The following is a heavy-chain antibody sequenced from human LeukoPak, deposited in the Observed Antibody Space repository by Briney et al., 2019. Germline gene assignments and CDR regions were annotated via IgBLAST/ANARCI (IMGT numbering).Heavy chain of an antibody. Sequence: SGGSLRLSCAASGFTFSIYAMHWVRQAPGKGLEYVSAISSNGGSTYYANSVKGRFTISRDNSKNTLYLQMGSLRAEDLAVYYCARGGSYFPHWFDPWGQGTLVTVSS. CDR2: ISSNGGST. CDR3: ARGGSYFPHWFDP. V-gene: IGHV3-64*01. J-gene: IGHJ5*02. D-gene: IGHD1-26*01. CDR1: GFTFSIYA.